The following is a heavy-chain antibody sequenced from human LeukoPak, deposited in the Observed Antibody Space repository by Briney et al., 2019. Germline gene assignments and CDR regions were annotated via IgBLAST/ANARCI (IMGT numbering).Heavy chain of an antibody. CDR3: ARDRLIVGATGWSDP. D-gene: IGHD1-26*01. CDR1: GFTFSSYW. J-gene: IGHJ5*02. Sequence: GGSLRLSCAASGFTFSSYWMSWVRQAPGKGLEWVANIKQDGSEKYYVDSVKGRFTISRDIAKNSLYLQMNSLRAEDTAVYYCARDRLIVGATGWSDPWGQGTLVTVSS. V-gene: IGHV3-7*01. CDR2: IKQDGSEK.